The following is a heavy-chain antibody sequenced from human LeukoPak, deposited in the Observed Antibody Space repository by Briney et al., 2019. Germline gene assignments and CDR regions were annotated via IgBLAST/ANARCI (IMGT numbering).Heavy chain of an antibody. V-gene: IGHV3-74*01. J-gene: IGHJ4*02. CDR1: GFTFSNYW. CDR3: ARVSSGNLDY. D-gene: IGHD3-22*01. Sequence: GGSLRLSCAASGFTFSNYWTHWVRQVPGKGLVWVSRINIDGSTTTYADSVKGRFTISRDNAKNTLYLQMNSLRAEDTAVYYCARVSSGNLDYWGQGTLVTVSS. CDR2: INIDGSTT.